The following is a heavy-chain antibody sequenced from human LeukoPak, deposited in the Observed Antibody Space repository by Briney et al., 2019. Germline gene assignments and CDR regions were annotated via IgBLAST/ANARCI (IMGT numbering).Heavy chain of an antibody. V-gene: IGHV3-30-3*01. CDR3: ARGRSVYSSGWRENWFDP. Sequence: GGSLRLSCAASGFTFSSYAMHWVRQAPGKGLEWVAVISYDGSNKYYADSVKGRFTISRDNSKNTLYLQMNSLRAEDTAVYYCARGRSVYSSGWRENWFDPWGQGTLVTVSS. CDR1: GFTFSSYA. CDR2: ISYDGSNK. D-gene: IGHD6-19*01. J-gene: IGHJ5*02.